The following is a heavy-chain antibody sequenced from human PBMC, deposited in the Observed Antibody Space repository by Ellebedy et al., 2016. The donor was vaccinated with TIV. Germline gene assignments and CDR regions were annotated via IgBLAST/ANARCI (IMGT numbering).Heavy chain of an antibody. J-gene: IGHJ4*02. CDR2: IYYSVNS. V-gene: IGHV4-39*07. CDR3: ATDGRGYYSPNFDY. CDR1: GGSIASSNYY. D-gene: IGHD3-22*01. Sequence: MPSETLSLTCTVSGGSIASSNYYWALILQPPGKGLEWIGSIYYSVNSYYNPSLKSRVTISVHTSKNQFSLKLSSVTAADTAVYYRATDGRGYYSPNFDYWGQGTLVTVSS.